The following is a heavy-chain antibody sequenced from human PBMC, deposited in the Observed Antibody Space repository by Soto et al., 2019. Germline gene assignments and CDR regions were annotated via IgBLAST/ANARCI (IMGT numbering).Heavy chain of an antibody. J-gene: IGHJ4*02. D-gene: IGHD1-26*01. CDR2: ISSSRSST. CDR1: GFIFSSYA. V-gene: IGHV3-23*01. CDR3: ARDQSGSFDY. Sequence: PGGSLRLSCAASGFIFSSYAMSWVRQAPGKGLEWVSGISSSRSSTYHADSVKGRFTISRDSAKNTLYLQMNSLRDEDTAVYYCARDQSGSFDYWGQGTLVTVS.